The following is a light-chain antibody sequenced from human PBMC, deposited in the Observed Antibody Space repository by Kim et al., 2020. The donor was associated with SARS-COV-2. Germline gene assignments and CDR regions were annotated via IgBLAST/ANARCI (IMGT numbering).Light chain of an antibody. CDR1: QSMSGW. CDR2: KAS. V-gene: IGKV1-5*03. CDR3: KHYDSYPLT. Sequence: GDRVTITCRASQSMSGWLAWYQLKPGKAPILLIYKASTLASGVSSRFSGSGSGTEFTLSISSLQPDDVATYYCKHYDSYPLTFGGGTKVEIK. J-gene: IGKJ4*01.